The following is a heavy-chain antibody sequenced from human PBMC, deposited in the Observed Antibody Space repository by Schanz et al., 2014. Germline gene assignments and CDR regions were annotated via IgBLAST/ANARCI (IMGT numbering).Heavy chain of an antibody. CDR3: ARGTRERLLLRSWQFAFDI. D-gene: IGHD3-22*01. J-gene: IGHJ4*02. V-gene: IGHV4-4*02. CDR1: GFTFSNYAM. Sequence: VQLLESGGGLVRPGGSLRLSCAASGFTFSNYAMSWVRQAPGKGLEWIGEIYHSGNTNYNASLKSRVTISVDTSKNQISVKWRSVTAADTAVYYCARGTRERLLLRSWQFAFDIWGQGTLVTVSS. CDR2: IYHSGNT.